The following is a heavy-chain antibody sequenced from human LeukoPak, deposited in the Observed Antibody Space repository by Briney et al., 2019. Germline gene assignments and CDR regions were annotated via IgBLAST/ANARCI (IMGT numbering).Heavy chain of an antibody. D-gene: IGHD3-22*01. CDR3: ARAYCYDSSGYRGGWYFDL. V-gene: IGHV1-69*04. CDR1: GGTSSSYA. CDR2: IIPILGIA. J-gene: IGHJ2*01. Sequence: ASVKVSCKASGGTSSSYAISWVRQAPGQGLEWMGRIIPILGIANYAQKFQGRVTITADKSTSTAYMELSSLRSEDTAVYYCARAYCYDSSGYRGGWYFDLWGRGTLVTVSS.